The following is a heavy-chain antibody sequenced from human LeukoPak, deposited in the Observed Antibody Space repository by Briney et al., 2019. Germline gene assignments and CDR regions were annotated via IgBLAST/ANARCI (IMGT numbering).Heavy chain of an antibody. CDR1: GGSISSGGYY. CDR2: IYYSGST. V-gene: IGHV4-31*03. D-gene: IGHD3-3*01. Sequence: PSETLSLTCTVSGGSISSGGYYWSWIRQHPGKGLEWIGYIYYSGSTYYNPSLKSRVTISVDTSKNQFSLKLSSVTAADTAVYYCARFRSPPRLFDYWGQETLVTVSS. J-gene: IGHJ4*02. CDR3: ARFRSPPRLFDY.